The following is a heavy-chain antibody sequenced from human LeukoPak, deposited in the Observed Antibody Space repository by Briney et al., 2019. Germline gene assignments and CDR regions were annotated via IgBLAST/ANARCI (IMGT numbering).Heavy chain of an antibody. J-gene: IGHJ4*02. CDR2: INHSGST. CDR3: ARGLIAAAGTPSNDY. Sequence: PSETLSLTCAVYGGSLSGYYWSWIRQPPGKGLEWIGEINHSGSTNYNPSLKSRVTISVDTSKNQFSLKLSSVTAADTAVYYCARGLIAAAGTPSNDYWGQGTLVTVSS. CDR1: GGSLSGYY. V-gene: IGHV4-34*01. D-gene: IGHD6-13*01.